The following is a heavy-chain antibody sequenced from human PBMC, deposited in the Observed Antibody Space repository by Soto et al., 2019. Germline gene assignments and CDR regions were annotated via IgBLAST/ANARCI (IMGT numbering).Heavy chain of an antibody. Sequence: PSETLSLTCTVSGGSISSYYWSWIRQPPGKGLEWIGYIYYRGSTYYNQSLKSRVTISVDTSMNQFSLTLTSVTAADTAVYYCGRDPARGGGSYLGYFDYWGQGTPVTVSS. J-gene: IGHJ4*02. CDR3: GRDPARGGGSYLGYFDY. D-gene: IGHD1-26*01. CDR1: GGSISSYY. CDR2: IYYRGST. V-gene: IGHV4-59*06.